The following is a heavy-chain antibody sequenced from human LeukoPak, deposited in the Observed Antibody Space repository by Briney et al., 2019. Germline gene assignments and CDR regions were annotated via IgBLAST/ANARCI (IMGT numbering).Heavy chain of an antibody. D-gene: IGHD6-19*01. CDR3: VRGSSDWNGMDV. V-gene: IGHV3-53*01. Sequence: GGSLRLSCAASGFTVSSNYMTWVRQAPGKGLEWVSVIYSDRSTFYADSVKGRFTISRDNAKNTLYLQLNSLGVEDTAVYYCVRGSSDWNGMDVWGQGTTVTVSS. CDR2: IYSDRST. CDR1: GFTVSSNY. J-gene: IGHJ6*02.